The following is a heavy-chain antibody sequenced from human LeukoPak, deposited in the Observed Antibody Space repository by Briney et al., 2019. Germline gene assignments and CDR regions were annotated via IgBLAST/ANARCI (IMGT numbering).Heavy chain of an antibody. Sequence: GRSLRLSCAASGFTFDDYATHRVRHAPGTGREGVAGNSRNTGNLGYAESVKGRFTISRDNAKNSLYLQMNSLRVEDRALYYCARDIFGGGDPFGAFDIWGQGTMVTVSS. CDR3: ARDIFGGGDPFGAFDI. D-gene: IGHD2-21*02. J-gene: IGHJ3*02. CDR1: GFTFDDYA. CDR2: NSRNTGNL. V-gene: IGHV3-9*01.